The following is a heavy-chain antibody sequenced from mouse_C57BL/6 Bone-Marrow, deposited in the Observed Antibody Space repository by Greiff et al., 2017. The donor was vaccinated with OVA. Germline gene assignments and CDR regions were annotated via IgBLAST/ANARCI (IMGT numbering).Heavy chain of an antibody. Sequence: VQLQQPGAELVRPGSSVKLSCKASGYTFTSYWMDWVKQRPGQGLEWIGNIYPSDSETHYNQKFKDKATLTVDKSSSTAYMQLSSLTSEDSAVYYCAIGTVVAYWYFDVWGTGTTVTVSS. V-gene: IGHV1-61*01. J-gene: IGHJ1*03. CDR3: AIGTVVAYWYFDV. CDR1: GYTFTSYW. D-gene: IGHD1-1*01. CDR2: IYPSDSET.